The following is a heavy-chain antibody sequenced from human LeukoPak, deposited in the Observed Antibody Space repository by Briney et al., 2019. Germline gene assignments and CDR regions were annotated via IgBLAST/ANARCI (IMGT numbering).Heavy chain of an antibody. V-gene: IGHV3-48*03. CDR3: ARVPSYYYDSSGYYYTN. J-gene: IGHJ4*02. CDR2: ISSSGSTI. Sequence: GGSLRLSCAASGFTFSSYEMNWVRQAPGKGLEWVSYISSSGSTIYYADFVKGRFTISRDNAKNSLYLQMNSLRAEDTAVYYCARVPSYYYDSSGYYYTNWGQGTLVTVSS. D-gene: IGHD3-22*01. CDR1: GFTFSSYE.